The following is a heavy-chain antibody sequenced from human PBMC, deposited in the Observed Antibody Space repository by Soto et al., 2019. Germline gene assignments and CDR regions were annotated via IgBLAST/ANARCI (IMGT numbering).Heavy chain of an antibody. V-gene: IGHV4-39*01. CDR3: ARGKEFFYYYYYMDV. CDR1: GGSISSSSYY. CDR2: IYYSGST. Sequence: QLQLQESGPGLVKPSETLSLTCTVSGGSISSSSYYWGWIRQPPGKGLEWIGSIYYSGSTYYNPSLKSRVTISVDTSKNQFSLKLSSVTAADTAVYYCARGKEFFYYYYYMDVWGKGTTVTVSS. J-gene: IGHJ6*03. D-gene: IGHD3-10*01.